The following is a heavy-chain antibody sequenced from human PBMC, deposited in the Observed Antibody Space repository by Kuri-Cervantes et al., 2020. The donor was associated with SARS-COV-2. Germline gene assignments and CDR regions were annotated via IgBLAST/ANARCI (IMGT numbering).Heavy chain of an antibody. V-gene: IGHV4-34*01. CDR2: INHSGRT. Sequence: GSLRLSCAVYGGSFSGYYWTWIRQSPGKGLEWIGEINHSGRTTNNPPLKSRVTISVDTSKNQLSLKLTSVTAADTAVYYCVRGRPTVTTRYFDLWGRGTLVTVSS. CDR1: GGSFSGYY. D-gene: IGHD4-17*01. J-gene: IGHJ2*01. CDR3: VRGRPTVTTRYFDL.